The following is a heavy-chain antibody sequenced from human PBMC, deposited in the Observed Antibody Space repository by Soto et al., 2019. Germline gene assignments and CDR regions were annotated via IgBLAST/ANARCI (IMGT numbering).Heavy chain of an antibody. J-gene: IGHJ4*02. CDR3: ARDAANYPSYFDY. Sequence: PSETLSLTCSVSGGSLRSGNSYWSWIRQSPGKGLEWIGYMDYSGTTDYNPSLKSRVTISVDTAKNQFSLKLSSVTAADTAVYYCARDAANYPSYFDYWGQGTLVTVSS. CDR1: GGSLRSGNSY. CDR2: MDYSGTT. V-gene: IGHV4-61*01. D-gene: IGHD1-7*01.